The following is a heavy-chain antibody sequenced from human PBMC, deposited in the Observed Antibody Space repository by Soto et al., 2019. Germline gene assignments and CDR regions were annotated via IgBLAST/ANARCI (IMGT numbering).Heavy chain of an antibody. J-gene: IGHJ4*02. Sequence: GESLKISCKCSGYNFNTYWIGWVRQMPGKGLEWMGIIYPGDSDTRYSPSFQGQVTISADKSTATASLQWSSLKASDTAIYYCARMLVAAHYFDYWGQGTLVTVSS. D-gene: IGHD6-19*01. CDR2: IYPGDSDT. CDR1: GYNFNTYW. V-gene: IGHV5-51*01. CDR3: ARMLVAAHYFDY.